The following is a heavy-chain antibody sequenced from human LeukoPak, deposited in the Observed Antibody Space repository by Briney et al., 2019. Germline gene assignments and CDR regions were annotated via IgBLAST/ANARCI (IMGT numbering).Heavy chain of an antibody. CDR2: IYYSGST. Sequence: SETLSLTCTVSGGSISSYYWSWIRQPPGKGLEWIGYIYYSGSTNYNPSLKSRVTISVDTSKNQFSLKLSSVTAADTAVYYCATTLYYYDSSGYPPVDYWGQGTLVTVSS. D-gene: IGHD3-22*01. V-gene: IGHV4-59*01. J-gene: IGHJ4*02. CDR1: GGSISSYY. CDR3: ATTLYYYDSSGYPPVDY.